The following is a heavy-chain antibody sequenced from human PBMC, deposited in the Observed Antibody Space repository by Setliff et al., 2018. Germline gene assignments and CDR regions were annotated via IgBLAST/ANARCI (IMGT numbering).Heavy chain of an antibody. D-gene: IGHD6-13*01. V-gene: IGHV4-61*02. CDR1: GGSISSGSYY. Sequence: SETLSLTCTVSGGSISSGSYYWSWIRQPAGKGLEWIGRIYTSGRTNYNPSLKSRVTISVDTSKNQFSLKLSSVTAADTAVYYCARHVLGQQLVYNWFDPWGQGTLVTVSS. CDR2: IYTSGRT. J-gene: IGHJ5*02. CDR3: ARHVLGQQLVYNWFDP.